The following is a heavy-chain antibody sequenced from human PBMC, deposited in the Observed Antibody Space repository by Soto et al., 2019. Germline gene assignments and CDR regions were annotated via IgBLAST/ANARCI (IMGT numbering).Heavy chain of an antibody. CDR3: AMLQAAAGDNDLTFDY. D-gene: IGHD6-13*01. J-gene: IGHJ4*02. Sequence: HGESLKISCKGSGYSFTSYWISWVRQMPGKGLEWMGRIDPSDSYTNYSPSFQGHVTISADKSISTAYLQWSSLKASDTAMYYCAMLQAAAGDNDLTFDYWGQGTPVTVP. CDR1: GYSFTSYW. V-gene: IGHV5-10-1*01. CDR2: IDPSDSYT.